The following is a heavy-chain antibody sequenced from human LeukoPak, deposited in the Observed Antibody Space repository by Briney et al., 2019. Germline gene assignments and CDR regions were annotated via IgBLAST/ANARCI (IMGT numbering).Heavy chain of an antibody. CDR3: ARDHQYSYGFGQTANDY. CDR2: INPSGGST. V-gene: IGHV1-46*01. D-gene: IGHD5-18*01. Sequence: ASVKVSCKASGYTFTSYYMHWVRQAPGQGLEWMGIINPSGGSTSYAQKFQGSVTMTRDTSTSTVYMELSSLRSEDTAVYYCARDHQYSYGFGQTANDYWRQGTLVTVSS. CDR1: GYTFTSYY. J-gene: IGHJ4*02.